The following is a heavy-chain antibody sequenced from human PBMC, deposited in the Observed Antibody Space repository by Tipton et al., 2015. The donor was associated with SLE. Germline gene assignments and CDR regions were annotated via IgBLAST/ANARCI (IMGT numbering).Heavy chain of an antibody. J-gene: IGHJ2*01. CDR3: ARGDDYGDFWYFDL. D-gene: IGHD4-17*01. CDR1: GGSLSSSGYY. Sequence: TLSLTCTVSGGSLSSSGYYWGWIRQPPGKGLEWIGSIYYGGNTYYNPSLKSRVTISVDTSKNQFSLKLSSVTAADTAVYYCARGDDYGDFWYFDLWGRGTLVTVSS. V-gene: IGHV4-39*01. CDR2: IYYGGNT.